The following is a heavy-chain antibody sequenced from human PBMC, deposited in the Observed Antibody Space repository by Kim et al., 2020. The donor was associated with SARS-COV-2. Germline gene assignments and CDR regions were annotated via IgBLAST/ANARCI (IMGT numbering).Heavy chain of an antibody. CDR3: ASGPTYSASYWDAFDN. V-gene: IGHV3-73*01. CDR1: GFTLGGSA. CDR2: IRSKANSDAT. Sequence: GGSLRLSCAASGFTLGGSAMHWVRQASGKGLEWVGRIRSKANSDATTYAASVKGRFTISRDDSKNTAYLQMNSLKTEDTAVYYCASGPTYSASYWDAFDNWGQGTMVTVSS. D-gene: IGHD1-26*01. J-gene: IGHJ3*02.